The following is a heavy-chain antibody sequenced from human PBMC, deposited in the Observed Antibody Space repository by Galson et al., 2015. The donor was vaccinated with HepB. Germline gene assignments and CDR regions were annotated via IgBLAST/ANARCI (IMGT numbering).Heavy chain of an antibody. Sequence: CAISGDSVSSNSAAWNWIRQSPSRGLEWLGRTYYRSKWYNDYAVSVKSRITINPDTSKNQFSLQLNSVTPEDTAVYYCARSPYSSSWYWQWFPAFDIWGQGTMVTVSS. V-gene: IGHV6-1*01. CDR3: ARSPYSSSWYWQWFPAFDI. CDR1: GDSVSSNSAA. D-gene: IGHD6-13*01. J-gene: IGHJ3*02. CDR2: TYYRSKWYN.